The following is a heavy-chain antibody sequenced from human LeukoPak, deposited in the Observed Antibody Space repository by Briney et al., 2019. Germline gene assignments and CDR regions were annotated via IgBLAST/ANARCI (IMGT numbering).Heavy chain of an antibody. Sequence: ASVKVSCKASGYTFTSYYMHWVRQAPGQGLEWMGIINPSGGSTSYAQKFQGRVTMTRDMSTSTVYMELSSLRSEDTAVYYCARGSAVVVVAATLDYWGQGTLVTVSS. D-gene: IGHD2-15*01. CDR2: INPSGGST. CDR3: ARGSAVVVVAATLDY. J-gene: IGHJ4*02. CDR1: GYTFTSYY. V-gene: IGHV1-46*01.